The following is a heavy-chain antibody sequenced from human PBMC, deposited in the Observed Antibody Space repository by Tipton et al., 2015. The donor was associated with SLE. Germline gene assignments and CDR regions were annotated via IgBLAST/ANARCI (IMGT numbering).Heavy chain of an antibody. Sequence: SLRLSCAASGFTFSSFAMSWVRQAPGKGLEWVSSIRGSGDTTYYLDSVKGRFTISRDNSKKTLYLQMSSLRAEDTAVYYCAKGEADIYHFHYYHYYDMDVWGQGTTVTVSS. CDR2: IRGSGDTT. CDR3: AKGEADIYHFHYYHYYDMDV. V-gene: IGHV3-23*01. CDR1: GFTFSSFA. D-gene: IGHD3-3*01. J-gene: IGHJ6*02.